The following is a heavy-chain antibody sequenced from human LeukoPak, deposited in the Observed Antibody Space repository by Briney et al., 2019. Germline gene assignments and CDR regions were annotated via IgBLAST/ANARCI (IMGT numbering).Heavy chain of an antibody. Sequence: SETLSLTCTVSGGSISSSSYYWGWIRQPPGKGLEWIGSVFYSGSTHYNPSLKSRVTISVGTSKNQFSLKLSSVTAADTAVYYCARDPYYYYDSSGHYSYFDYWGQGTLVTVSS. CDR2: VFYSGST. V-gene: IGHV4-39*07. D-gene: IGHD3-22*01. CDR3: ARDPYYYYDSSGHYSYFDY. J-gene: IGHJ4*02. CDR1: GGSISSSSYY.